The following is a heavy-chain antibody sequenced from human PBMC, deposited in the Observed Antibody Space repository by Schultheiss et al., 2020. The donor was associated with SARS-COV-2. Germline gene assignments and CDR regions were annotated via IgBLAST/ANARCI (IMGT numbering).Heavy chain of an antibody. CDR3: ARDTKITIFYSAPHYGMDV. D-gene: IGHD3-9*01. Sequence: GGSLRLSCAASGFTFSYYYMSGVRQAPGKGLEWVANIKQDGNEKYYVDSVKGRFTISRDNAKNSLYLQMNSLRAEDTAVYYCARDTKITIFYSAPHYGMDVWGQGTTVTVSS. J-gene: IGHJ6*02. V-gene: IGHV3-7*01. CDR1: GFTFSYYY. CDR2: IKQDGNEK.